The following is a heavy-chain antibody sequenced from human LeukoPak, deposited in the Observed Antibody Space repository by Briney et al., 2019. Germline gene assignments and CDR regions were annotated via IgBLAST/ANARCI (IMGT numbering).Heavy chain of an antibody. J-gene: IGHJ4*02. CDR2: IYYSGST. CDR1: GGSISSYY. D-gene: IGHD3-22*01. CDR3: ARGAHYFESSGYLMPLIY. V-gene: IGHV4-59*01. Sequence: PSETLSLTCTVSGGSISSYYWSWIRQPPGKGLKWIGYIYYSGSTNYNPSLKSRVTISVDTSKNQFSLKMSSVTAADTAVYYCARGAHYFESSGYLMPLIYWGQGTLVTVSS.